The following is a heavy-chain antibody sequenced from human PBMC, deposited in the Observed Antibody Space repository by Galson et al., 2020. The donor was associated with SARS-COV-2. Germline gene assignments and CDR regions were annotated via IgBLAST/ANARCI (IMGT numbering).Heavy chain of an antibody. CDR1: GFTFSSYW. Sequence: GESLKISCAASGFTFSSYWMHWVRQVPGKGLVWVSRVHRDGGSTNYADSVKGRFTISRDNAKNTLYLQMNSLRAEDTAVYYCARETAIRGSYYPDYWGQGSLVTVSS. J-gene: IGHJ4*02. CDR2: VHRDGGST. CDR3: ARETAIRGSYYPDY. D-gene: IGHD1-26*01. V-gene: IGHV3-74*01.